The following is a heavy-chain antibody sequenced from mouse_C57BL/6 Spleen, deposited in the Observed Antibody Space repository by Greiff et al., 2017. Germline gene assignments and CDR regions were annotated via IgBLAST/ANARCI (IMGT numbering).Heavy chain of an antibody. CDR3: AREGIYRGYFDY. CDR1: GFTFSSYT. Sequence: VQLQESGGGLVKPGGSLKLSCAASGFTFSSYTMSWVRQTPEKRLEWVATISGGGGNTYYPDSVKGRFPISRDNAKNTLYLQMSSLRSEDTALYYCAREGIYRGYFDYWGQGTTLTVSS. D-gene: IGHD2-14*01. J-gene: IGHJ2*01. V-gene: IGHV5-9*01. CDR2: ISGGGGNT.